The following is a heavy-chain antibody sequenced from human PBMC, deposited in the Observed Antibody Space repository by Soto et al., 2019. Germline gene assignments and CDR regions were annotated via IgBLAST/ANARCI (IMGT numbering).Heavy chain of an antibody. J-gene: IGHJ3*02. CDR1: GGSISSSNW. Sequence: SETLSLTCAVSGGSISSSNWWSWVRQPPGKGLEWIGEIYHSGSTNYNPSLKSRVTIPVDKSKNQFSLKLSSVTAADTAVYYCARGSHAHAFDIWGQGTMVTVSS. V-gene: IGHV4-4*02. CDR2: IYHSGST. CDR3: ARGSHAHAFDI. D-gene: IGHD1-26*01.